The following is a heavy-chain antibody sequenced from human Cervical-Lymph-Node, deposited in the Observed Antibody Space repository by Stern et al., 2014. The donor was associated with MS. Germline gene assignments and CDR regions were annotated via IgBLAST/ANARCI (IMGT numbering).Heavy chain of an antibody. CDR2: INPSGAT. CDR3: AVRYCSGGRCYSVPDV. CDR1: EYTHNNYL. V-gene: IGHV1-46*02. J-gene: IGHJ6*02. Sequence: QVQLVQSGSEVKKPGASVKVSCKASEYTHNNYLIHWVRQAPGQRPDWMVVINPSGATNDAQKVQDRVTMTTDASTSTFYMELSRLRSEDTAVYYCAVRYCSGGRCYSVPDVWGQGTTVIVSS. D-gene: IGHD2-15*01.